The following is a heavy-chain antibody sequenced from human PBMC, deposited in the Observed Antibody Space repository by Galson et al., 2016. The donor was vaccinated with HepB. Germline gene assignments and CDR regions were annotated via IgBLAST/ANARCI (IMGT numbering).Heavy chain of an antibody. V-gene: IGHV4-31*03. CDR1: GGSISSGGYY. D-gene: IGHD5-18*01. J-gene: IGHJ4*02. Sequence: LSLTCTVSGGSISSGGYYWSWIRQHLGKGLEWIGYIHYSGSTYYNPSLESRVSISVDTSKNQFSLKLSSVTAADTAVYYCARDKNERGYSYGHFDYWGQGALVTVSS. CDR3: ARDKNERGYSYGHFDY. CDR2: IHYSGST.